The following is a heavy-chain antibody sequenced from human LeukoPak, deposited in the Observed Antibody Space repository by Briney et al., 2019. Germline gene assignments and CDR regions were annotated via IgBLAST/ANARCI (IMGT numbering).Heavy chain of an antibody. Sequence: RSSETLSLTCTVSGGSISSYYWSWIRQPAGKGLEWIGRIYTSGSTNYNPSLKSRVTMSVDTSKNQFSLKLSSVTAADTAVYYCARQRRDGYNYVAFDIWGQGTMVTVSS. CDR3: ARQRRDGYNYVAFDI. J-gene: IGHJ3*02. CDR1: GGSISSYY. D-gene: IGHD5-24*01. V-gene: IGHV4-4*07. CDR2: IYTSGST.